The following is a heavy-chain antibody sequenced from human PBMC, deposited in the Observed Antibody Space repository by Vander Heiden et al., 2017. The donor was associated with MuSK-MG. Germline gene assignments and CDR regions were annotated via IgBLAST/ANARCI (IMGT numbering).Heavy chain of an antibody. V-gene: IGHV3-30*18. CDR2: ISYDGSNK. CDR1: GFTFSSYG. J-gene: IGHJ4*02. Sequence: QVQLVESGGGVVQPGRSLRLSCAASGFTFSSYGMPWVRQAPGKGLEWVAVISYDGSNKYYADSVKGRFTISRDNSKNTLYLQMNSLRAEDTAVYYCAKDQTTVVTYFDYWGQGTLVTVSS. CDR3: AKDQTTVVTYFDY. D-gene: IGHD4-17*01.